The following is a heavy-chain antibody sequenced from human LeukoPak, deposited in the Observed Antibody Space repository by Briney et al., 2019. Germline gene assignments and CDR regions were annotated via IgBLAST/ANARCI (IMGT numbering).Heavy chain of an antibody. J-gene: IGHJ4*02. CDR2: ISYDGSNK. CDR1: GFTFSSYA. Sequence: GRSLRLSCAASGFTFSSYAMHWVRQAPGKGLEWVAVISYDGSNKYYADSVKGRFTISRDNSKNTLYLQMNSLRAEDTAVYYCVGSIAASDFDYWGQGTLVTVSS. D-gene: IGHD6-6*01. CDR3: VGSIAASDFDY. V-gene: IGHV3-30-3*01.